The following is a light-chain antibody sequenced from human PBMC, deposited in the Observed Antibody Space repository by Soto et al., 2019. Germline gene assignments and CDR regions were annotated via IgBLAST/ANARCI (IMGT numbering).Light chain of an antibody. CDR2: EVN. CDR3: ISHAGSSTL. Sequence: QSALTQPPSASGSPGQSVTISCTGTSSDVGGYNYVSWYQQHPGKAPKFVIYEVNKRPSGVPDRFSGSKSGNTASLTVSGLQAGDEADYYCISHAGSSTLFGGGTKLTVL. CDR1: SSDVGGYNY. J-gene: IGLJ2*01. V-gene: IGLV2-8*01.